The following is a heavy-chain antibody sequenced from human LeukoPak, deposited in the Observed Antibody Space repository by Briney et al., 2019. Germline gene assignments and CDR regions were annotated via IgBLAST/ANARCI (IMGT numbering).Heavy chain of an antibody. D-gene: IGHD2-15*01. CDR1: GGSTRSGRHH. CDR3: ARDLGGYPLFMDV. V-gene: IGHV4-39*07. J-gene: IGHJ6*03. CDR2: LDESGRP. Sequence: KASETLSLTCSVSGGSTRSGRHHWAWVRQPPGKGLEFIGSLDESGRPYYNAPLKSRVTISEDSSGKQFSLNLSSVTAADTAVYYCARDLGGYPLFMDVWGRGTTVIVSS.